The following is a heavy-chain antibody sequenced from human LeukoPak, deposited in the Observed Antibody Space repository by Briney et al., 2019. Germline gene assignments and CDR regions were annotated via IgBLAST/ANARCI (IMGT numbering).Heavy chain of an antibody. J-gene: IGHJ4*02. Sequence: GGSLSLSCAVSGFPYSSYCMSWVRQAPGKGLEWVANIKQDGSEKYYVDSVKGRFTISRDNTNNSLYLQLNSLRAEDTAVYFCARSPHDSSHSYLPVVDYWGRGALVTVSS. CDR3: ARSPHDSSHSYLPVVDY. V-gene: IGHV3-7*05. D-gene: IGHD4-11*01. CDR2: IKQDGSEK. CDR1: GFPYSSYC.